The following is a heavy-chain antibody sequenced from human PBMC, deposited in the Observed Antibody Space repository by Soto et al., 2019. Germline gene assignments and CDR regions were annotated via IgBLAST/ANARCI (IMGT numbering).Heavy chain of an antibody. V-gene: IGHV3-30-3*01. CDR3: ARDKPAYSSGWYVVYYYGMDV. J-gene: IGHJ6*02. Sequence: GGSLRLSCAASGFTFSSYAMHWVRQATGKGLEWVAVISYDGSNKYYADSVKGRFTISRDNSKNTLYLQMNSLRAEDTAVYYCARDKPAYSSGWYVVYYYGMDVWGQGTTVTVSS. D-gene: IGHD6-19*01. CDR1: GFTFSSYA. CDR2: ISYDGSNK.